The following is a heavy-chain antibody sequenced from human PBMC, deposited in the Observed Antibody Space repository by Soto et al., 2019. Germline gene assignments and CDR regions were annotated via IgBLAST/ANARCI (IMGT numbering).Heavy chain of an antibody. J-gene: IGHJ6*02. CDR1: GFTFSTYS. V-gene: IGHV3-21*01. D-gene: IGHD1-1*01. CDR2: ITSRSNYI. CDR3: AIDGYRVRNAVDV. Sequence: EVQVVESGGGLVKPGGSLRLSCAASGFTFSTYSMNWVRQAPGKGLEWVASITSRSNYIYYADSVKGRCNISRDNAKNSMSLKMNSLGGEDAAVEYCAIDGYRVRNAVDVWGQGTTVIVSS.